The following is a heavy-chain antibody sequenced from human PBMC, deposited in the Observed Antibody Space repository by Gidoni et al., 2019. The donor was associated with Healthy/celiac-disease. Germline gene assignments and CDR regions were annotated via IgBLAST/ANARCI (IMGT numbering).Heavy chain of an antibody. Sequence: EVQLVESGGGLVQPGRSLRLYCAASGSTFDDYAMHWVRQAPGKGLEWVSGISWNSGSIGYADSVKGRFTISRDNAKNSLYLQMNSLRAEDTALYYCAKDMMAARLRGGAFDIWGQGTMVTVSS. V-gene: IGHV3-9*01. CDR2: ISWNSGSI. CDR1: GSTFDDYA. J-gene: IGHJ3*02. CDR3: AKDMMAARLRGGAFDI. D-gene: IGHD6-6*01.